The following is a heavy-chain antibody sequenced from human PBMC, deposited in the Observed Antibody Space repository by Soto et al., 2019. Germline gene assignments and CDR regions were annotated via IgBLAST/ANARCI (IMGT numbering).Heavy chain of an antibody. D-gene: IGHD2-2*01. Sequence: GASVKVSCKASGYGFTSYAIYWVRQAPGQRLEWMGWINAGNGNTKYSQKLQGRVTFTGDTSASTAHMELSSLRSEDTAVYFCARGVENIVVVLEVFGYYGMDVWGQGTTVTVSS. CDR1: GYGFTSYA. V-gene: IGHV1-3*01. J-gene: IGHJ6*02. CDR3: ARGVENIVVVLEVFGYYGMDV. CDR2: INAGNGNT.